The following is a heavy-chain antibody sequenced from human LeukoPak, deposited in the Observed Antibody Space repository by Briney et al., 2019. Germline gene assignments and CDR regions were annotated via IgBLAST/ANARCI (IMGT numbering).Heavy chain of an antibody. CDR2: IYYSGST. V-gene: IGHV4-59*01. CDR3: ARDAIMVRGVTSDY. J-gene: IGHJ4*02. D-gene: IGHD3-10*01. Sequence: SETLSLTCTVSGGSISSYYWSWIRQPPGKGLEWIGYIYYSGSTNYNPSLKSRVTISVDTSKNQFSLKLSSVTAADTAVYYCARDAIMVRGVTSDYWGQGTLATVSS. CDR1: GGSISSYY.